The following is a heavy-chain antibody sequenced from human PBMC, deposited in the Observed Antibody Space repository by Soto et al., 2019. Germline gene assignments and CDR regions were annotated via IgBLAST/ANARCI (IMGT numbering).Heavy chain of an antibody. CDR3: ARRARPDVYYMDV. CDR2: ISSNGVGT. CDR1: GFTLSGYA. J-gene: IGHJ6*03. Sequence: EVQLAESGGGLAQPGGSLRLSCAASGFTLSGYAMDWVRQAPGKGLEYVSGISSNGVGTYYANSVQGRFTISRDNSKNKVYIQMGSLRPEDMAVYYCARRARPDVYYMDVWGKGTTVTVS. D-gene: IGHD6-6*01. V-gene: IGHV3-64*01.